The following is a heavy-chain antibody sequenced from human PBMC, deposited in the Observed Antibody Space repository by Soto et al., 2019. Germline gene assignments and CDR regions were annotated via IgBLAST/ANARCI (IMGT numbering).Heavy chain of an antibody. V-gene: IGHV4-34*01. CDR2: INHSGST. CDR3: ASPAAAGTHHFDY. CDR1: GGSFSGYY. Sequence: SETLSLTCAVYGGSFSGYYWSWIRQPPGKGLEWIGEINHSGSTNYNPSLKSRVTISVDTSKNQFSLKLSSVTAADTAVYYCASPAAAGTHHFDYWGQGTLVTVSS. D-gene: IGHD6-13*01. J-gene: IGHJ4*02.